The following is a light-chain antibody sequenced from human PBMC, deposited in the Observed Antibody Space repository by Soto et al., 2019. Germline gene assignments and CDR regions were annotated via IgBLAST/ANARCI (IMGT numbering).Light chain of an antibody. Sequence: EIVLTQSPATLSLSPGERATLSYRASQSVSSSYLAWYQQKPGQSPRLLIYGASSRATGIPDRFSGSGSGTDFTLTISRLEPEDFSVYYCQQYGSSPDFPFGPGTRLEIK. CDR1: QSVSSSY. J-gene: IGKJ5*01. CDR2: GAS. V-gene: IGKV3-20*01. CDR3: QQYGSSPDFP.